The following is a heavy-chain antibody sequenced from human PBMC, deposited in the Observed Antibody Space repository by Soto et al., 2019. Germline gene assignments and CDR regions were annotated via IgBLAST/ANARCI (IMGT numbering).Heavy chain of an antibody. CDR1: GGSFSGYY. Sequence: SSETLSLTCAVYGGSFSGYYWSWIRQPPGKGLEWIGEINHSGSTNYNPSLKSRVTISVDTSKNQFSLKLSSVTAADTAVYYCARGPNYYCSGGSCQVRYYYYYYMDVWGKGTTVTAP. D-gene: IGHD2-15*01. J-gene: IGHJ6*03. CDR2: INHSGST. CDR3: ARGPNYYCSGGSCQVRYYYYYYMDV. V-gene: IGHV4-34*01.